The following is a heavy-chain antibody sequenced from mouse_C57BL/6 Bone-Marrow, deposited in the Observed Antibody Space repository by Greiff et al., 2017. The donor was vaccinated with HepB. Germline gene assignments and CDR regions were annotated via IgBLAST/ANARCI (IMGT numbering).Heavy chain of an antibody. CDR1: GYTFTSYG. CDR2: IYPRSGNT. V-gene: IGHV1-81*01. J-gene: IGHJ1*03. Sequence: QVQLQQSGAELARPGASVKLSCKASGYTFTSYGISWVKQRTGQGLEWIGEIYPRSGNTYYNEKFKGKATLTGDKSSSTAYMELRSLTSEDSACYFCARRDGNYWYFDVWGTGTTVTVSS. D-gene: IGHD2-1*01. CDR3: ARRDGNYWYFDV.